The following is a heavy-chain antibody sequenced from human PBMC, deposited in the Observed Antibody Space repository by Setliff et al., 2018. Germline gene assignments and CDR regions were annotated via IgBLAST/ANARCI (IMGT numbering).Heavy chain of an antibody. Sequence: SETLSLTCTVSGGSISSGVYYWAWIRQPPGNGLEWIGRIYYRGDTYYNASLKSRLTLSVDTSKNQVSLNLRSVTAADTAVYYCARTGTYRYFDYWGQGTQVTVSS. J-gene: IGHJ4*02. D-gene: IGHD1-1*01. CDR1: GGSISSGVYY. CDR2: IYYRGDT. V-gene: IGHV4-39*01. CDR3: ARTGTYRYFDY.